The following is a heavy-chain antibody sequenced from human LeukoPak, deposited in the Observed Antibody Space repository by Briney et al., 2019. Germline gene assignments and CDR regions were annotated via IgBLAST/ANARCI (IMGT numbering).Heavy chain of an antibody. V-gene: IGHV3-23*01. CDR3: ARDRNGGGAFDY. CDR2: ISGSGGNT. Sequence: PGGSLRLSCAASGFTFSSYAMSWVRQAPGKGLERVSAISGSGGNTYYADSVKGRFTISRDNAKNSLYLQMNSLRDEDTAVYYCARDRNGGGAFDYWGQGTLVTVSS. CDR1: GFTFSSYA. D-gene: IGHD3-10*01. J-gene: IGHJ4*02.